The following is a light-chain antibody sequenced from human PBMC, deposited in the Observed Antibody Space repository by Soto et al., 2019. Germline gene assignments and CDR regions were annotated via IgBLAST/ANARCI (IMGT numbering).Light chain of an antibody. CDR2: GAS. CDR3: QKYNNWPPSS. J-gene: IGKJ4*01. Sequence: EIVMTQSPATLSVSPGERATLSCRASQSVSSNLAWYQQKPGQAPRLLIYGASTRATGIPARFSGSGSGTEFTLTISSLQSEDFAVYYCQKYNNWPPSSFGGGIKVDI. V-gene: IGKV3-15*01. CDR1: QSVSSN.